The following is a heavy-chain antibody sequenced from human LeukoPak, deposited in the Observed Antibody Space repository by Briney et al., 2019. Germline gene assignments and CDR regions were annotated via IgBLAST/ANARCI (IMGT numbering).Heavy chain of an antibody. CDR2: IYSGGST. J-gene: IGHJ6*02. CDR1: GFTVSSNY. D-gene: IGHD5-18*01. CDR3: ARDQEYSYGYLYGMDV. Sequence: GGSLRLSCAASGFTVSSNYMSWVRQAPGKGLEWVSVIYSGGSTYYAGSVKGRFTISRDNSKNTLYLQMNSLRAEDTAVYYCARDQEYSYGYLYGMDVWGQGTTVTVSS. V-gene: IGHV3-53*01.